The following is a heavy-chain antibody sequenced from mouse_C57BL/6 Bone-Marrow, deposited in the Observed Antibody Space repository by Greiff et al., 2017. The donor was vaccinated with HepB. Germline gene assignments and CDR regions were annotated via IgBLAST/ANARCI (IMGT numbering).Heavy chain of an antibody. CDR1: GYAFTNYL. CDR2: INPGSGGT. Sequence: VQLQESGAELVRPGTSVKVSCKASGYAFTNYLIEWVKQRPGQGLEWIGVINPGSGGTNYNEKFKGKATLTADKSSSTAYMQLSSLTSEDSAVYFCARGDYYGSRGYYAMDYWCQGTSVTVSS. J-gene: IGHJ4*01. CDR3: ARGDYYGSRGYYAMDY. D-gene: IGHD1-1*01. V-gene: IGHV1-54*01.